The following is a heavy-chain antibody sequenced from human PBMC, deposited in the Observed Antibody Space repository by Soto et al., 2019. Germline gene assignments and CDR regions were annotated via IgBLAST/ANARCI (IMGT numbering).Heavy chain of an antibody. Sequence: GGSLRLSCAASGFTFSSYDMHWVRQATGKGLEWVSAIGTAGDTYYPGSVKGRFTISRENAKNSLYLQMNSLRAEDTAVYYCAREATGYFYFDYWGQGTLVTVSS. D-gene: IGHD3-9*01. CDR3: AREATGYFYFDY. J-gene: IGHJ4*02. CDR1: GFTFSSYD. V-gene: IGHV3-13*01. CDR2: IGTAGDT.